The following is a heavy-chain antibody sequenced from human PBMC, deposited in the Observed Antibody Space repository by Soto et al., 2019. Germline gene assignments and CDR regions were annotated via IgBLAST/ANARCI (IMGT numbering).Heavy chain of an antibody. V-gene: IGHV1-18*04. CDR3: ARWISGSYSDWFDP. D-gene: IGHD1-26*01. CDR1: AYTFTRYG. J-gene: IGHJ5*02. CDR2: ISADNGKT. Sequence: VASVKVSCKASAYTFTRYGISWVRQAPGQGLEWVGWISADNGKTKYAQKIQGRVTMTTDTSTSTAYMELRSRRSDDTAVYYCARWISGSYSDWFDPWGQGTLVTVSS.